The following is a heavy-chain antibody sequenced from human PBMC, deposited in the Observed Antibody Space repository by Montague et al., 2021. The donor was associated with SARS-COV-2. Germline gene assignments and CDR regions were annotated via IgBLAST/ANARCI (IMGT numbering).Heavy chain of an antibody. CDR3: ARGGGNSADYYNYTMDV. CDR2: IYHNGST. CDR1: GGSISSYY. D-gene: IGHD4-23*01. J-gene: IGHJ6*02. V-gene: IGHV4-59*01. Sequence: SETLSLTCTVSGGSISSYYWTWIRQPPGKGLESIGYIYHNGSTKYNPSLKSRVTISVDTSKNQFSLKQSSVSVADTAVYYCARGGGNSADYYNYTMDVWGQGTTVTVFS.